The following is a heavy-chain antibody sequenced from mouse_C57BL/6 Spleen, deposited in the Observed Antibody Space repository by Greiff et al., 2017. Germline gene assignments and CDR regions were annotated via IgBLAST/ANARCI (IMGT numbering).Heavy chain of an antibody. Sequence: QVQLQQSGAELVRPGTSVKVSCKASGYAFTNYLIEWVKQRPGQGLEWIGVINPGSGGTNYNEKFKGKATLTADKSSSTAYMQLSSLTSEDSAVYFCARWDDGYYDFDYWGQGTTLTVSS. CDR1: GYAFTNYL. V-gene: IGHV1-54*01. J-gene: IGHJ2*01. CDR2: INPGSGGT. CDR3: ARWDDGYYDFDY. D-gene: IGHD2-3*01.